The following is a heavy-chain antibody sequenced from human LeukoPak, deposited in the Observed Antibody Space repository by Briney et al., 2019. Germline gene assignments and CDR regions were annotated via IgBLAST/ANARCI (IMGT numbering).Heavy chain of an antibody. J-gene: IGHJ4*02. CDR2: IYYSGST. D-gene: IGHD3-10*02. V-gene: IGHV4-39*07. Sequence: SETLSLTCTVSGGSISTSSYYWGWIRQPPGKGLEWIGSIYYSGSTYYNPSLKSRVTISVDTSKNQFSLKLSSVTAADTAVYYCAREWSGLLDYWGQGTLVTVSS. CDR1: GGSISTSSYY. CDR3: AREWSGLLDY.